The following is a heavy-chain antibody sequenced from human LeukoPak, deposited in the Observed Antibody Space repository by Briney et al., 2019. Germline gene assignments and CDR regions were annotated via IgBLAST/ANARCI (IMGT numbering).Heavy chain of an antibody. V-gene: IGHV3-48*01. CDR3: ARDRLLWFGEPDY. D-gene: IGHD3-10*01. Sequence: GGSLRLSCAASGFTFSSYSMNWVRQAPGKGLEWVSYISSSSSTIYYADSVKGRFTISRDNAKNSLYLQMNSLRGEDTAVYYCARDRLLWFGEPDYWGQGTLVTVSS. CDR1: GFTFSSYS. J-gene: IGHJ4*02. CDR2: ISSSSSTI.